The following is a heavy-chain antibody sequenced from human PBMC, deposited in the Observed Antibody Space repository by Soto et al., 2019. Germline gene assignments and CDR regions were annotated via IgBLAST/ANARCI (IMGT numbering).Heavy chain of an antibody. V-gene: IGHV3-33*01. CDR2: IYYDGSNR. Sequence: PVGSRRISCAVSGFTFGTYAMHWVRQAPGKGLEWVAVIYYDGSNRYYGDAVKGRFTISRDNSKSTLYLQMSSLRAEDTAVYYCARAFCTNGVCYYFFDYWGHGTLVTVSS. D-gene: IGHD2-8*01. CDR3: ARAFCTNGVCYYFFDY. CDR1: GFTFGTYA. J-gene: IGHJ4*01.